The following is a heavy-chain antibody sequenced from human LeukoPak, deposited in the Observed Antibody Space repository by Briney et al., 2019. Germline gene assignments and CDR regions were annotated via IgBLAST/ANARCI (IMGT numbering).Heavy chain of an antibody. CDR3: ARVRRGYCSSTSCYTGGSDY. Sequence: PGRSLRLSCAASGFTFSSYAMHWVRQAPGKGLEWVAAISYDGSNKYYADSVKGRFTISRDNSKNTLYLQMNSLRAEDTAVYYCARVRRGYCSSTSCYTGGSDYWGQGTLVTVSS. V-gene: IGHV3-30-3*01. J-gene: IGHJ4*02. D-gene: IGHD2-2*02. CDR1: GFTFSSYA. CDR2: ISYDGSNK.